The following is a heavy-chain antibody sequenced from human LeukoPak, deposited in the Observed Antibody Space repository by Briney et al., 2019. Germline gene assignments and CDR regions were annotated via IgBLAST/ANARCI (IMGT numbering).Heavy chain of an antibody. CDR1: GYTFTSYG. CDR3: ARMDSSGYYYFDDY. V-gene: IGHV1-18*01. J-gene: IGHJ4*02. Sequence: ASVKVSCKASGYTFTSYGISWVRQAPGQGLEWMGWIGAYNGNTNYAQKLQGRVTMTTDTSTSTAYMELRSLRSDDTAVYYCARMDSSGYYYFDDYWGQGTLVTVSS. CDR2: IGAYNGNT. D-gene: IGHD3-22*01.